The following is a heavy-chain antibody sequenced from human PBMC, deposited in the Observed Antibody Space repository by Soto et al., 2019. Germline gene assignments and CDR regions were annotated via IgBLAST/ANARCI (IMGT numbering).Heavy chain of an antibody. J-gene: IGHJ4*02. CDR2: IYYSGST. Sequence: SETLSLTCTVSGDSISSGDYYWSWIRQPPGKGLEWIGYIYYSGSTYYNPSLKSRVTISVDTSKNQFSLKLSSVTAADTAVYYCASHYDFWSGYFDYWGQGTLVTVSS. CDR3: ASHYDFWSGYFDY. D-gene: IGHD3-3*01. V-gene: IGHV4-30-4*01. CDR1: GDSISSGDYY.